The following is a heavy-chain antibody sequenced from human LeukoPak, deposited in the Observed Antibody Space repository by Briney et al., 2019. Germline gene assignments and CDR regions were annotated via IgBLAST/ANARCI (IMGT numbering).Heavy chain of an antibody. CDR2: IYSGGST. CDR3: ARTWYYYDSSGYYGGVYFDY. J-gene: IGHJ4*02. Sequence: GGSLRLSCAASGFTVSSNYMSWVSQAPGKGLEWVSVIYSGGSTYYADSVKGRFTISRDNSKNTLYLQMNSLKAEDTAVYYCARTWYYYDSSGYYGGVYFDYWGQGTLVTVSS. CDR1: GFTVSSNY. V-gene: IGHV3-66*01. D-gene: IGHD3-22*01.